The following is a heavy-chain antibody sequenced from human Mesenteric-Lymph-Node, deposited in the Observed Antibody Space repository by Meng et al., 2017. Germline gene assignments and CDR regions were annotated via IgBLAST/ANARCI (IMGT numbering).Heavy chain of an antibody. CDR2: IYHSGST. CDR3: ASSMVRGVTAG. Sequence: QVQLQEAGPGLVKPSQTLSLTCTVSGGSISSADYYWSWIRQSPGKGLEWIGYIYHSGSTYYNPSLKSRVTISVDKSKNQFSLKLSSVTAADTAVYYCASSMVRGVTAGWGQGTLVTVSS. J-gene: IGHJ4*02. V-gene: IGHV4-30-4*01. CDR1: GGSISSADYY. D-gene: IGHD3-10*01.